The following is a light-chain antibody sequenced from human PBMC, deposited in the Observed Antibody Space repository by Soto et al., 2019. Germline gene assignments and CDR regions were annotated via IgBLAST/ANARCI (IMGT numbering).Light chain of an antibody. CDR2: DNS. CDR1: SSNIGTNY. J-gene: IGLJ3*02. V-gene: IGLV1-51*01. CDR3: GTWDSDLRAEV. Sequence: QSVLTQPPSVSAAPGQTVTISCSGSSSNIGTNYVSWYQQLPGRAPKLVIFDNSKRPSGIPDRFSGSKSGSSATLGVTGLQTGDEADYYCGTWDSDLRAEVFGGGTQLTVL.